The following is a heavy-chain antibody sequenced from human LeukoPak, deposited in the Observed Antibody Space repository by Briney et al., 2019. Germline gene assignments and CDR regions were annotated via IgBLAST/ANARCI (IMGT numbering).Heavy chain of an antibody. V-gene: IGHV1-18*01. Sequence: EASVKVSCKASGYTFTSYGISWVRQAPGQGLEWMGWISAYNGNTNYAQKLQGRVTMTTDTSTSTAYMELRSLRSDDTAVYYCAREELEYCGGDCYSGYWGQGTLVTVSS. D-gene: IGHD2-21*02. CDR2: ISAYNGNT. CDR1: GYTFTSYG. CDR3: AREELEYCGGDCYSGY. J-gene: IGHJ4*02.